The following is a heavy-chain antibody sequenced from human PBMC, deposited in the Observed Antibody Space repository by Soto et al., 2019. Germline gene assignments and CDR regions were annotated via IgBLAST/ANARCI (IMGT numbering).Heavy chain of an antibody. Sequence: PSETLSLTCTVSGGSISSYYWSWIRQPPGKGLEWIGYIYYSGSTNYNPSLKSRVTISVDTSKNQFSLKLSSVTAADTAVYYCAAGSWVTHEYYYYGMDVWGQGTTVTVSS. J-gene: IGHJ6*02. CDR2: IYYSGST. V-gene: IGHV4-59*01. CDR3: AAGSWVTHEYYYYGMDV. D-gene: IGHD6-13*01. CDR1: GGSISSYY.